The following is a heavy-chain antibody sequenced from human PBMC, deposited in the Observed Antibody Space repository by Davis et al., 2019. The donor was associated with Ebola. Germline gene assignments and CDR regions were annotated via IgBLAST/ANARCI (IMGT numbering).Heavy chain of an antibody. Sequence: SETLSLTCAVYGGSFSGYYWSWIRQPPGKGLEWIGEINHSGSTNYNPSLKSRVTISVDTSKNQFSLKLSSVTAADTAVYYCAVIAAPFYFDYWGQGTLVTVSS. D-gene: IGHD6-6*01. CDR3: AVIAAPFYFDY. V-gene: IGHV4-34*01. CDR2: INHSGST. CDR1: GGSFSGYY. J-gene: IGHJ4*02.